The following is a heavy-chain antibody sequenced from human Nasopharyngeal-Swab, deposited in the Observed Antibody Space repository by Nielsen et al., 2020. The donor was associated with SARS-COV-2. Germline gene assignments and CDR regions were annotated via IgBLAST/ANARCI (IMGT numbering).Heavy chain of an antibody. J-gene: IGHJ3*02. V-gene: IGHV3-30-3*01. D-gene: IGHD3-22*01. CDR2: ISYDGSNK. Sequence: GQASGKGLEWVAVISYDGSNKYYADSVKGRFTISRDNSKNTLYLQMNSLRAEDTAVYYCASLGDSSGYYYRIDGYAHDAHDAFDIWGQGTMVTVSS. CDR3: ASLGDSSGYYYRIDGYAHDAHDAFDI.